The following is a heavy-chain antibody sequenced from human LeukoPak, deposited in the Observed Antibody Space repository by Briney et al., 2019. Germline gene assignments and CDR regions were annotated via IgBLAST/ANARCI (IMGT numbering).Heavy chain of an antibody. D-gene: IGHD2-2*01. CDR1: GFTFSSYS. V-gene: IGHV3-21*01. J-gene: IGHJ5*02. CDR3: ARDMRSFKGYCSSTSCWGFFDP. Sequence: PGGSLTLSCAASGFTFSSYSMNWVRQAPGQGLEWVSSISGSSSYIYYADSVKGRFIISRENAKNSLYLQMNSLRAEDTAVYYCARDMRSFKGYCSSTSCWGFFDPWGQGNLGTVSS. CDR2: ISGSSSYI.